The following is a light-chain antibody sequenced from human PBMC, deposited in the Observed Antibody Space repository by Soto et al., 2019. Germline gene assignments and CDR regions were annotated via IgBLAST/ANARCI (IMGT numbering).Light chain of an antibody. Sequence: DIQMTQSPSALSASVGDKVTITCRASQPISSYLNWYQHKPGEAPRLLIYFISRLQSGAPSRFSGSGSGKDFTLTIDSPQPEDTATYYCQQTYSRLVTFGQGTRLEIK. CDR1: QPISSY. J-gene: IGKJ5*01. CDR3: QQTYSRLVT. CDR2: FIS. V-gene: IGKV1-39*01.